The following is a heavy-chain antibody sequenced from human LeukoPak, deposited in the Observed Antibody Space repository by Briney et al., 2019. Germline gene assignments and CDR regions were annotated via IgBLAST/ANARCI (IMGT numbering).Heavy chain of an antibody. CDR1: GFTFSSYW. Sequence: GGSLRLSCAASGFTFSSYWMSWVRQAPGKGLEWVANIKQDGSEKYYVDSVKGRFTISRDNAKNSLYLRMNSLRAEDTAVYYCARDQWLVVPQQTRRPLDYWGQGTLVTVSS. J-gene: IGHJ4*02. V-gene: IGHV3-7*01. CDR3: ARDQWLVVPQQTRRPLDY. D-gene: IGHD6-19*01. CDR2: IKQDGSEK.